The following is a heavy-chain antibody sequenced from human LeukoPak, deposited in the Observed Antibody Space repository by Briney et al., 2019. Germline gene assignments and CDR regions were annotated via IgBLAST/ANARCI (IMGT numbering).Heavy chain of an antibody. CDR1: GYTFTGYY. CDR3: ARGGGGGLRKFEN. D-gene: IGHD5-12*01. J-gene: IGHJ4*02. Sequence: GASVKVSFKASGYTFTGYYMHWVRQAPGQGLEWMGGIIPVFGKANYAQKFQDRVRITADESTSTAYLELTSLRSEDTALYYCARGGGGGLRKFENWGQGTPVTVSS. V-gene: IGHV1-69*13. CDR2: IIPVFGKA.